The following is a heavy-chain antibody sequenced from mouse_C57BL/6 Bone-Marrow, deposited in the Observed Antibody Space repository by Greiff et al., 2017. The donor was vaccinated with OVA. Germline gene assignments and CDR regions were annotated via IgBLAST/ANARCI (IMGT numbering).Heavy chain of an antibody. J-gene: IGHJ2*01. CDR1: GYTFTSYW. CDR2: IDPNSGGT. V-gene: IGHV1-72*01. Sequence: VQLQQSGAELVKPGASVKLSCKASGYTFTSYWMHWVKQRPGRGLEWIGRIDPNSGGTKYNEKFKSKATLTVDKPSSTAYMQLSSLTSEDSAVYYCARGPNGSFYYFDYWGQGTTLTVSS. CDR3: ARGPNGSFYYFDY. D-gene: IGHD1-1*01.